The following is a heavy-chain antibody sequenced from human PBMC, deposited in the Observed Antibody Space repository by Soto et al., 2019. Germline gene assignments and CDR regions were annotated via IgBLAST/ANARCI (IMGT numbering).Heavy chain of an antibody. Sequence: QLQLQESGPGLVKPSETLSLTCTVSVGSISSSSYYWGWIRQPPGKGLEWIGSIYYSGSTYYNPSLKSRVTISVDTSKNQCSLKLSSVTAADTAAYYCARPGYDFWSGYSPKGDYWGQGTLVTVSS. CDR1: VGSISSSSYY. CDR3: ARPGYDFWSGYSPKGDY. V-gene: IGHV4-39*01. CDR2: IYYSGST. D-gene: IGHD3-3*01. J-gene: IGHJ4*02.